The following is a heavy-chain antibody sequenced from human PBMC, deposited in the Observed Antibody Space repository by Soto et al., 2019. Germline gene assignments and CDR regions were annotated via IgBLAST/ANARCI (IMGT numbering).Heavy chain of an antibody. Sequence: GASVKVSCKASGYTFTSYDISWVRQAPGQGLEWVGWVNPTSEYTAHAQKFQGRVTLTREIATATAYMELSSLTSEDTAVYFCARQVHPGYTSGWGPGTQVTVSS. CDR2: VNPTSEYT. D-gene: IGHD5-18*01. J-gene: IGHJ4*02. CDR1: GYTFTSYD. V-gene: IGHV1-8*01. CDR3: ARQVHPGYTSG.